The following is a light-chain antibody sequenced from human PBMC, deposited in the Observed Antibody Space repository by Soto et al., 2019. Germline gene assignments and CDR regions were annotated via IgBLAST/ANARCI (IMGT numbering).Light chain of an antibody. CDR1: QSVSNNY. CDR3: QQYGSSPWT. CDR2: GAS. Sequence: EIVLTQSPGTLSLSQGERATLSCRASQSVSNNYLAWYQQKPGQAPRRLIFGASSRATGIPDRFSGSGSGTDFTLTISRLEPEDFAVYYCQQYGSSPWTFGQGTKVDIK. J-gene: IGKJ1*01. V-gene: IGKV3-20*01.